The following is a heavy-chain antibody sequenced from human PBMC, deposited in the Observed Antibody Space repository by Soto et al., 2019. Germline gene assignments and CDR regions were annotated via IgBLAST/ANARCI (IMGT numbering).Heavy chain of an antibody. D-gene: IGHD3-22*01. V-gene: IGHV3-48*02. CDR2: ISSSSSTI. CDR3: ARDGSLYYYDSSGYGFSDAFDI. Sequence: GGSLRLSCAASEFTFSSYSMNWVRQAPGKGLEWVSYISSSSSTIYYADSVKGRFTISRDNAKNSLYLQMNSLRDEDTAVYYCARDGSLYYYDSSGYGFSDAFDIWGQGTMVTVSS. J-gene: IGHJ3*02. CDR1: EFTFSSYS.